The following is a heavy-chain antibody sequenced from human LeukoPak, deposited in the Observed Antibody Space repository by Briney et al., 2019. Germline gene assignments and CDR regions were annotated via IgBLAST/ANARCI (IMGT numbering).Heavy chain of an antibody. CDR1: GDIFNSYS. V-gene: IGHV1-69*05. Sequence: GASVKVSCKASGDIFNSYSISWVRQAPGQGLEWMGGIIPMFGSANYAQTFKDRVTITTDQSTSTAYMELSSLSSEDTAVYYCARVGRSRGSLPNSYYYMDVWGTGTTVTVSS. J-gene: IGHJ6*03. CDR2: IIPMFGSA. CDR3: ARVGRSRGSLPNSYYYMDV. D-gene: IGHD1-26*01.